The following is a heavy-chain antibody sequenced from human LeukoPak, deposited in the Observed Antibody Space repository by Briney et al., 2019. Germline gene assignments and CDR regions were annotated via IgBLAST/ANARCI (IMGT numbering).Heavy chain of an antibody. Sequence: PSETLSLTCTVSADSIGSFYWSWLRQPPGKGLEWIGHISYSGDSNYNPSLKSRVTLSVDTPKNQFSLRLTSATAADTAVYYCARQKSQFLLPSADWYFDLWGRGTLVTVSS. CDR3: ARQKSQFLLPSADWYFDL. CDR1: ADSIGSFY. D-gene: IGHD5-24*01. CDR2: ISYSGDS. V-gene: IGHV4-59*08. J-gene: IGHJ2*01.